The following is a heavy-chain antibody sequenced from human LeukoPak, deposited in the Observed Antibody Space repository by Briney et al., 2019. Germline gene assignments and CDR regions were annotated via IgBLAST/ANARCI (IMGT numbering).Heavy chain of an antibody. V-gene: IGHV4-30-2*01. J-gene: IGHJ5*02. CDR1: GGSISSGGYY. CDR2: IYHSGNT. D-gene: IGHD2-15*01. CDR3: ARDHLSGGWFDP. Sequence: SETLSLTCTVSGGSISSGGYYWSWIRQPPGKGLEWIGYIYHSGNTYYNPSLKSRVTISVDRSKNQLSLKVSSVTAADTAVYYCARDHLSGGWFDPWGQGTLVTVSS.